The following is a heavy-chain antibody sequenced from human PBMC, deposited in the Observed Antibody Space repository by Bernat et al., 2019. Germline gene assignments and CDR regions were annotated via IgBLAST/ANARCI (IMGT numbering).Heavy chain of an antibody. CDR3: AKGLILIVVDNY. CDR2: ITGSGGIT. D-gene: IGHD3-22*01. V-gene: IGHV3-23*01. J-gene: IGHJ4*02. Sequence: EVHLLESGGGLVQPGGSLRLSCAASGFTFSSYAMSWVRQAPGMGLEWVSTITGSGGITSYADSVNGRFTISRDNSKNTLYLQMHSLRAEDTAVYYCAKGLILIVVDNYWGQGTLVTVSS. CDR1: GFTFSSYA.